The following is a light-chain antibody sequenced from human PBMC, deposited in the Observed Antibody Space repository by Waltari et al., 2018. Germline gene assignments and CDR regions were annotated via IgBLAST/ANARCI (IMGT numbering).Light chain of an antibody. CDR2: ADN. CDR3: CSYAGSYTWV. V-gene: IGLV2-23*01. J-gene: IGLJ3*02. Sequence: QSALTQPASVSGSPGQSITISCTGTSSDVGNYNLGSWYQQYPGKAPKVMIYADNRRPSGVSDRFSGSKSGNTASLTISGVQAEDEADYYCCSYAGSYTWVFGGGTKLTVL. CDR1: SSDVGNYNL.